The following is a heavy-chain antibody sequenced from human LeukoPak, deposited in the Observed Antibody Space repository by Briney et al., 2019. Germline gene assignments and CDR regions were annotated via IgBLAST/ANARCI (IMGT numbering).Heavy chain of an antibody. CDR1: GGSISGPYSY. CDR2: LYNSGST. Sequence: PSETLSLTCTVSGGSISGPYSYWGWIRQPPGKGLEWIGSLYNSGSTYSNPSLKSRATISVDTSKNQCSLKLSSVTAADTAVYYCARLFVVVPAAIWYFDYWGQGTLVTVSS. V-gene: IGHV4-39*01. CDR3: ARLFVVVPAAIWYFDY. D-gene: IGHD2-2*01. J-gene: IGHJ4*02.